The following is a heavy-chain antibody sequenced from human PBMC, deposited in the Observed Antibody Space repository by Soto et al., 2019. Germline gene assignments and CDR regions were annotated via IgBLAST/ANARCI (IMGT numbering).Heavy chain of an antibody. CDR1: GGSISSGCYS. D-gene: IGHD3-22*01. Sequence: SETLSLTCAVSGGSISSGCYSWSWIRQPPGKGLEWIGYIYHSGSTYYNPSLKSRVTISVDRSKNQFSLKLSSVTAADTAVYYCARSLSVVQAYFDSWGQGTRVTVSS. CDR3: ARSLSVVQAYFDS. J-gene: IGHJ4*02. CDR2: IYHSGST. V-gene: IGHV4-30-2*01.